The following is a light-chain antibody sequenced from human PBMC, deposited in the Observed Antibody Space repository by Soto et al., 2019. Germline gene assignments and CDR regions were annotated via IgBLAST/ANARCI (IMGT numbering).Light chain of an antibody. J-gene: IGKJ5*01. V-gene: IGKV3-15*01. CDR3: QQYNGWPIT. CDR1: QSVGNN. CDR2: GAY. Sequence: EIVMTQSPGTLSVSPGERVTLSCRASQSVGNNLAWHQQKPGQAPRLLIYGAYTRATGFPARFSGSGSGTEFTLTISSLQSEDFAVYYCQQYNGWPITFGQGTRLEIK.